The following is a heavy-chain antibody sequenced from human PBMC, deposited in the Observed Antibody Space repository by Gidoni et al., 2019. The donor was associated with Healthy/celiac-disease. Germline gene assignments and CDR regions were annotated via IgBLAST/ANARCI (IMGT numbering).Heavy chain of an antibody. CDR1: GFTFSSYG. CDR3: AKDRYYDSSGPGY. J-gene: IGHJ4*02. CDR2: ISYDGSNK. V-gene: IGHV3-30*18. Sequence: QVQLVESGGGVVQPGRSLRLSCAASGFTFSSYGMHWVRQAPGKGLEWVAVISYDGSNKYYADSVKGRFTISRDNSKNTLYLQMNSLRAEDTAVYYCAKDRYYDSSGPGYWGQGTLVTVSS. D-gene: IGHD3-22*01.